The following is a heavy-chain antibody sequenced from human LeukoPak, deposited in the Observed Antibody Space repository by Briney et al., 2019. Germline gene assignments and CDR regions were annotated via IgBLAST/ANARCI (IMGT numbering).Heavy chain of an antibody. V-gene: IGHV3-7*01. J-gene: IGHJ4*02. CDR1: GFALRDEW. CDR3: ARDRGHSGYDLYDY. CDR2: IKQDGSEI. D-gene: IGHD5-12*01. Sequence: SLSRSCAASGFALRDEWMGWVRRAPGKGMEWAANIKQDGSEIYYVDSVKGRFTISRDTAKDSLYLQMNSLRAEDTAVYYCARDRGHSGYDLYDYWGQGTLVTVSS.